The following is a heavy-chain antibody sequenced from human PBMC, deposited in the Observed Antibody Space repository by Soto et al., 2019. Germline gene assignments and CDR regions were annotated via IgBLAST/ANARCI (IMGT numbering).Heavy chain of an antibody. V-gene: IGHV1-3*01. Sequence: QVQLVQSGAEVKKPGASVKVSCKASGYTFTSYAMHWVSQAPGQRLEWMGWINAGNGNTKYSQKFQGRGTITRDTSAGTAYMELSSLRSEDTAVYYCARSIVAVTVAAYWGPGTLSTVST. CDR3: ARSIVAVTVAAY. CDR1: GYTFTSYA. CDR2: INAGNGNT. D-gene: IGHD2-21*02. J-gene: IGHJ4*02.